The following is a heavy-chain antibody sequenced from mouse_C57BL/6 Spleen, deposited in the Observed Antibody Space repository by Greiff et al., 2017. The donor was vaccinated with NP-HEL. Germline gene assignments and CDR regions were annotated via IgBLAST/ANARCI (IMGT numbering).Heavy chain of an antibody. J-gene: IGHJ2*01. CDR1: GYSFTGYY. CDR2: INPSTGGT. CDR3: AFYSNYRSSYFDY. V-gene: IGHV1-42*01. D-gene: IGHD2-5*01. Sequence: EVMLVESGPELVKPGASVKISCKASGYSFTGYYMNWVKQSPEKSLEWIGEINPSTGGTTYNQKFKAKATLTVDKSSSTAYMQLKSLTSEDSAVYYCAFYSNYRSSYFDYWGQGTTLTVSS.